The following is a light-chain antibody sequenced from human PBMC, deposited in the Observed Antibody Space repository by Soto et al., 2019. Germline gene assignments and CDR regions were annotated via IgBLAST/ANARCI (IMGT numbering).Light chain of an antibody. V-gene: IGKV1-39*01. J-gene: IGKJ3*01. Sequence: DIQMTQSPSSLSASVGDRVTITCRASQSISSYLNWYQQKPGKAPKLLIYAASSLQSGVPSRFSGSGSGTDFTLPISSLQPEDFATYYCQQSYSTPLFFGPGTKVDIK. CDR3: QQSYSTPLF. CDR1: QSISSY. CDR2: AAS.